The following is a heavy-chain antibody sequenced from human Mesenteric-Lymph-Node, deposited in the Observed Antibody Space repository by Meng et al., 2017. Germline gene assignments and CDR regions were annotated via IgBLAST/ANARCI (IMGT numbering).Heavy chain of an antibody. J-gene: IGHJ4*02. CDR2: IIPIFGTA. D-gene: IGHD6-19*01. CDR1: GGTFSSYA. CDR3: ASHSSGWYGSSY. V-gene: IGHV1-69*13. Sequence: SVKVSCKASGGTFSSYAISWVRQAPGQGLEWMGGIIPIFGTANYAQKFQGRVTITADESTSTAYMELSSLRSEDTAVYYCASHSSGWYGSSYWGQGTLVTVSS.